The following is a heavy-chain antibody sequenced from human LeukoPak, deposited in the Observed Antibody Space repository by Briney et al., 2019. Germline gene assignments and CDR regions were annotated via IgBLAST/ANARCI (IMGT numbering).Heavy chain of an antibody. D-gene: IGHD3-22*01. CDR1: GYTFTSYG. CDR2: ISAYNGNT. Sequence: GASVTVSCKASGYTFTSYGISWVRQAPGQGLEWMGWISAYNGNTNYAQKLQGRVTMTTDTSTSTAYMELRSLRSDDTAVYYCARGDNYYYDSSGYYYFDYWGQGTLVTVSS. J-gene: IGHJ4*02. V-gene: IGHV1-18*01. CDR3: ARGDNYYYDSSGYYYFDY.